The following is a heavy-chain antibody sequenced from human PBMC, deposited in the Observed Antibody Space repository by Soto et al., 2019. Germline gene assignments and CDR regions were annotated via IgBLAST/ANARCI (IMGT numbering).Heavy chain of an antibody. D-gene: IGHD5-18*01. CDR3: ARDFGRYSYGLNTYYYYYYGMDV. J-gene: IGHJ6*02. CDR1: GYTFTGYY. CDR2: INPNSGGT. Sequence: ASVKVSCKASGYTFTGYYMHWVRQAPGQGLEWMGWINPNSGGTNYAQKFQGWVTMTRDTSISTAYMELSRLRSDDTAVYYCARDFGRYSYGLNTYYYYYYGMDVWGQGITVTVSS. V-gene: IGHV1-2*04.